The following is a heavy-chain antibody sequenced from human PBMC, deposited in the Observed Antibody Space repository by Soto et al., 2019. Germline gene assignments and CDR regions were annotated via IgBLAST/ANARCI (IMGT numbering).Heavy chain of an antibody. D-gene: IGHD1-26*01. Sequence: QVQLVQSGGEVKKPGASVKVSCKASGYTFTSYGISWVRQAPGQGLEWMGRISAYNGNTNYAQKLQGRVTMTTDTSTSTAYRELRSLRSADTAVYYCARVVGALGHWFDPWGQGTLVTVSS. CDR2: ISAYNGNT. J-gene: IGHJ5*02. V-gene: IGHV1-18*01. CDR1: GYTFTSYG. CDR3: ARVVGALGHWFDP.